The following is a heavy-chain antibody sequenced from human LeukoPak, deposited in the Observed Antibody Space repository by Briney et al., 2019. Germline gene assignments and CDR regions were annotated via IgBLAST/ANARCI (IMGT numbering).Heavy chain of an antibody. J-gene: IGHJ6*03. CDR2: MNPNSGNT. CDR3: ARGGAYYDSSGYYSRDMDV. V-gene: IGHV1-8*03. Sequence: ASVKVSCKASGYTFTSYDINWVRQATGQGLEWMGWMNPNSGNTGYAQKFQGRVTITRNTSISTAYMELSSLRSEDTAVYYCARGGAYYDSSGYYSRDMDVWGKGTTVTVSS. CDR1: GYTFTSYD. D-gene: IGHD3-22*01.